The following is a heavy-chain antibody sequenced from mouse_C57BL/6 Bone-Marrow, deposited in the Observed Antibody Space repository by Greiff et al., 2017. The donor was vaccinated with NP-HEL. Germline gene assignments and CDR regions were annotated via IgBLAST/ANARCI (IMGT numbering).Heavy chain of an antibody. CDR2: INYDGSST. J-gene: IGHJ1*03. V-gene: IGHV5-16*01. CDR3: ARCITTVVAHFDV. CDR1: GFTFSDYY. Sequence: EVKLVESEGGLVQPGSSMKLSCTASGFTFSDYYMAWVRQVPEKGLEWVANINYDGSSTYYLDSLKSRFIISRDNAKNILYLQMSSLKSEDTATYYCARCITTVVAHFDVWGTGTTVTVSS. D-gene: IGHD1-1*01.